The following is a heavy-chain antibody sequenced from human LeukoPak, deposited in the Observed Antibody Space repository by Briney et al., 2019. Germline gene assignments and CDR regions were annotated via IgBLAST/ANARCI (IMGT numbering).Heavy chain of an antibody. Sequence: SETLSLTCTVSSGSISSSTYYWGWIRQPPWKGLEWIGDISYNGRTNYTPSLKSRVTISVDTSKNQFSLKLRFVTASDTAVYYCSRRDIVATIDYWGQGTLITVSS. CDR3: SRRDIVATIDY. CDR1: SGSISSSTYY. CDR2: ISYNGRT. D-gene: IGHD5-12*01. V-gene: IGHV4-39*01. J-gene: IGHJ4*02.